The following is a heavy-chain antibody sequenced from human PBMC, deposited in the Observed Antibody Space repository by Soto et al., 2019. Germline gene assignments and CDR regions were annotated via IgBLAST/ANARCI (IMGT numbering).Heavy chain of an antibody. J-gene: IGHJ6*02. Sequence: GGSLRLSCAASGFTFSSYGMHWVRQAPGKGLEWVAVIWYDGSNKYYADSVKGRFTISRNNSKNTLYRQMNSLRAEDTALYYCARGGAGTTQYYYYYYGMDVWGQGTTVTVSS. CDR3: ARGGAGTTQYYYYYYGMDV. CDR2: IWYDGSNK. D-gene: IGHD1-7*01. CDR1: GFTFSSYG. V-gene: IGHV3-33*01.